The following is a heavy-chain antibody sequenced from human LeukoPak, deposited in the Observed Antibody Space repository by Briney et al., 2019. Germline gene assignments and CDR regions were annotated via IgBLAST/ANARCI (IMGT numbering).Heavy chain of an antibody. CDR1: GFTFSSYA. Sequence: PGRSLRLSCAASGFTFSSYAMHWVRQAPGKGLEWVAVISSDGSDKYYGDSVKGRFTISRDNAKNSLYLQMNSLRVDDTAVYYCARDTPLGCFDYWGQGTLVTVSS. V-gene: IGHV3-30-3*01. CDR3: ARDTPLGCFDY. D-gene: IGHD7-27*01. J-gene: IGHJ4*02. CDR2: ISSDGSDK.